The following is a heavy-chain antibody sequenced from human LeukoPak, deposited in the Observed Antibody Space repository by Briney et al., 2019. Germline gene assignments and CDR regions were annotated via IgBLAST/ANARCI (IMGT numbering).Heavy chain of an antibody. CDR3: ARVKRDSSGYYYPDY. Sequence: ASVKVSCKASAYTFTSYDINWVRQATGQGLEWMGWMNTNSDNTGYAQKFQGRGTMTMNTSISTAYMDLSSLRSEDTAVYYCARVKRDSSGYYYPDYWGQGTLVTVST. CDR2: MNTNSDNT. CDR1: AYTFTSYD. J-gene: IGHJ4*02. V-gene: IGHV1-8*01. D-gene: IGHD3-22*01.